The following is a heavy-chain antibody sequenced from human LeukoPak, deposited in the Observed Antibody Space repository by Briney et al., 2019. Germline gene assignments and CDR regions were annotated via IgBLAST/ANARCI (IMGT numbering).Heavy chain of an antibody. V-gene: IGHV3-21*01. CDR1: GFTFSSYG. CDR2: VSIGGSFI. CDR3: ARNKINTVTTGWYFDL. D-gene: IGHD4-17*01. J-gene: IGHJ2*01. Sequence: GGSLRLSCAASGFTFSSYGMNWVRQAPGKGLEWVSFVSIGGSFIYYADSVKGRFTISRDDAKNSLYPQMNSLTAEDTAEYYCARNKINTVTTGWYFDLWGRGTLVSVPS.